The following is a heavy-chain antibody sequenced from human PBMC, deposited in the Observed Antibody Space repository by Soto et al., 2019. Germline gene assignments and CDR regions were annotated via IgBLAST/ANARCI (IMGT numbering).Heavy chain of an antibody. D-gene: IGHD3-22*01. J-gene: IGHJ4*02. CDR1: GFTFSSYG. CDR3: AKDPGGQAVVLDY. CDR2: ISYDGSNK. V-gene: IGHV3-30*18. Sequence: QVQLVEAGGGVVQPGRSLRLSCAASGFTFSSYGMHWVRQAPGKGLEWVAVISYDGSNKYYADSVKGRFTISRDNSKNTLYLQMNSLRAEDTAVYYCAKDPGGQAVVLDYWRQGILVIVSS.